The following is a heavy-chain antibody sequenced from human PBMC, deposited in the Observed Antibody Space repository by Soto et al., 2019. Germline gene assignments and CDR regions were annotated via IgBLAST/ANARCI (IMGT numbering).Heavy chain of an antibody. J-gene: IGHJ6*02. D-gene: IGHD6-19*01. V-gene: IGHV3-9*01. CDR1: GFTFDDYA. CDR2: ISWNSGSI. Sequence: EVPLVESGGGLVQPGRSLRLSCAASGFTFDDYAMHWVRQAPGKGLEWVSGISWNSGSIGYADSVKGRFTISRDNAKNSLYLQMNSLRAEDTALYYCAKDIGSSGWYGMDVWGQGTTVTVSS. CDR3: AKDIGSSGWYGMDV.